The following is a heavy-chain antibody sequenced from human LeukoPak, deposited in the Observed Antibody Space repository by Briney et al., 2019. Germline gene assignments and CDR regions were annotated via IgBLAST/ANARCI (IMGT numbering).Heavy chain of an antibody. V-gene: IGHV3-21*01. D-gene: IGHD3-22*01. CDR1: GFTFSSYS. J-gene: IGHJ4*02. CDR3: AREPNYYDSSGYPDY. Sequence: GGSLRLSCAASGFTFSSYSMNWVRQAPGKGLEWVSSISSSSSYIYYADSVKGRFTISRDNAKNSLYLQMNSLRAEDTAVYYCAREPNYYDSSGYPDYWGQGTLVTVSS. CDR2: ISSSSSYI.